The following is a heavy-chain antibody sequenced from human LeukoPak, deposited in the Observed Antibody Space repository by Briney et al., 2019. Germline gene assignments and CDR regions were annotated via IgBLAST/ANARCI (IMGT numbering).Heavy chain of an antibody. CDR2: ISAYNGNT. CDR3: ARETTRASYYYGMDV. J-gene: IGHJ6*02. V-gene: IGHV1-18*01. D-gene: IGHD1-1*01. Sequence: ASVKVSCKASGYTFTSYGISWVRQAPGQGLEWMGWISAYNGNTNYAQKLQGRVTMTTDTSTSTAYMELRSLRSDDTAVYYCARETTRASYYYGMDVWGQGTTVTVSS. CDR1: GYTFTSYG.